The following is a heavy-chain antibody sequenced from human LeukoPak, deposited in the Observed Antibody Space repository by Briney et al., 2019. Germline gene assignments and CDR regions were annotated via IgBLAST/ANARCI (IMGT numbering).Heavy chain of an antibody. V-gene: IGHV4-38-2*01. CDR1: VSSITSDYF. D-gene: IGHD1-1*01. Sequence: SETLSLTCDVAVSSITSDYFWGWIRQPPGKGLEWIATIYYSWGMYFNPSLKSRVTISLDASKNQFSLKMTSLTAADTAIYYCARNVTAGFFDYWGQGILVTVSS. CDR3: ARNVTAGFFDY. J-gene: IGHJ4*02. CDR2: IYYSWGM.